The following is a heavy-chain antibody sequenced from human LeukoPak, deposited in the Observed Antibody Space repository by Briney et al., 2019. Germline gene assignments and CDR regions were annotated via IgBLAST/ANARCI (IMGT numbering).Heavy chain of an antibody. D-gene: IGHD6-19*01. CDR2: ISYDGRNK. CDR3: ANRGASGWRFDY. J-gene: IGHJ4*02. V-gene: IGHV3-30*18. CDR1: GFTFSTYD. Sequence: GGSLRLSCAASGFTFSTYDMHWVRQAPGKGLEWVAVISYDGRNKYYADSVKGRFTVSRDNSKNALFLQMNSLRAEDTALYYCANRGASGWRFDYWGQGTLVTVSS.